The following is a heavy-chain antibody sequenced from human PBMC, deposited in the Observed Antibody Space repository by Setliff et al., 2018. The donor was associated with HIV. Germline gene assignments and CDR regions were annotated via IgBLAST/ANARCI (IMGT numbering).Heavy chain of an antibody. CDR3: ARYKCINFACVGFDT. Sequence: PSETLSLTCTVSSDSINGHWWSWIRQPPGKGLEWTGSIHYSGITHYNPSLKSRLTMSVDTSKNQVSLKLTSVTAADTAVYYCARYKCINFACVGFDTWGQGTVVTVSS. D-gene: IGHD3-9*01. CDR1: SDSINGHW. CDR2: IHYSGIT. J-gene: IGHJ3*02. V-gene: IGHV4-59*11.